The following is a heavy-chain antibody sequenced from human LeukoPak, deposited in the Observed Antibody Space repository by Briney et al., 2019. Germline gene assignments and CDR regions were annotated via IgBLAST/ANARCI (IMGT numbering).Heavy chain of an antibody. CDR2: MNPNSGNT. D-gene: IGHD4-23*01. Sequence: ASVKVSCKASGYTFTSYDINWVRQATGQGLEWMGWMNPNSGNTGYAQKLQGRVTTTRNTSISTAYMELSSLRSEDTAVYYCARGLPGYGGNSEGGPGYWGQGTLVTVSS. V-gene: IGHV1-8*01. CDR3: ARGLPGYGGNSEGGPGY. J-gene: IGHJ4*02. CDR1: GYTFTSYD.